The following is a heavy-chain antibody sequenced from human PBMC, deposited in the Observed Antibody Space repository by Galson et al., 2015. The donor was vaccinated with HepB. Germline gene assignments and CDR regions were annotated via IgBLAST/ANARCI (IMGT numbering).Heavy chain of an antibody. Sequence: SVKVSCKASGFTFTSSAVQWVRQARGQRLEWIGWIVVGSGNTNYAQKFQERVTFTRDMSTSTAYMELSSLRSGDTAVYYCAARSREWELLRPDYWGQGTLVTGSS. CDR2: IVVGSGNT. CDR3: AARSREWELLRPDY. J-gene: IGHJ4*02. CDR1: GFTFTSSA. V-gene: IGHV1-58*01. D-gene: IGHD1-26*01.